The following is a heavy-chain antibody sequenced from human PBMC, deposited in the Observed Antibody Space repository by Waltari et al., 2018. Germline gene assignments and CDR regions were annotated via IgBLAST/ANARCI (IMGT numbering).Heavy chain of an antibody. CDR1: GDSVTNSYW. Sequence: QLQESGPGLMKPSGTLSLSCAVSGDSVTNSYWWSWVRQSPQTGLEWIGQVHGSGRANYNPSFASRVTVSLDTSKNQLSLEVTSATAADTAVYFCARDRGRGLYLDTWGPGTLVTVSP. J-gene: IGHJ4*02. D-gene: IGHD2-15*01. V-gene: IGHV4-4*02. CDR3: ARDRGRGLYLDT. CDR2: VHGSGRA.